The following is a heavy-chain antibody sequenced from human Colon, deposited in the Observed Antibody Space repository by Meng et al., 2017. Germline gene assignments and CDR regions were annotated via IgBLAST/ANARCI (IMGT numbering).Heavy chain of an antibody. Sequence: GQLQESGPGRVRPSETLSLTCNVSGGSVSSGSHYWSWIRQPPGKGLEWIGYMFHSGTTKYNPSLKSRVSMSVDTTKNQFYLKLTSVTVADTAVFYCARLIAGWPFYFDYWGQGILVTVSS. D-gene: IGHD6-19*01. J-gene: IGHJ4*02. V-gene: IGHV4-61*01. CDR2: MFHSGTT. CDR1: GGSVSSGSHY. CDR3: ARLIAGWPFYFDY.